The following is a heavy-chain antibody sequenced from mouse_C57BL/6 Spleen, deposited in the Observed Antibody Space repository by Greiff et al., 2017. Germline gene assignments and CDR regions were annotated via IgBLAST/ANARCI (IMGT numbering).Heavy chain of an antibody. V-gene: IGHV3-6*01. CDR2: ISYDGSN. Sequence: EVQLQQSGPGLVKPSQSLSLTCSVTGYSITSGYYWNWIRQFPGNKLEWMGYISYDGSNNYNPSLKNRISITRDTSKNQFFLKLNSVTTEDTATYYCASPHYDGSKDWYFDVWGTGTTVTVSS. J-gene: IGHJ1*03. D-gene: IGHD1-1*01. CDR3: ASPHYDGSKDWYFDV. CDR1: GYSITSGYY.